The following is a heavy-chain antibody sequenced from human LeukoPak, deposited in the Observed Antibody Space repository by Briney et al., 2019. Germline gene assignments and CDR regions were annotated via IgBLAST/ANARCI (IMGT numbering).Heavy chain of an antibody. D-gene: IGHD3-3*01. CDR3: ARVLDYDIWSGSSD. CDR1: VGTFSSYT. Sequence: SVKVSCKASVGTFSSYTISWGRHAPGQGLEWMGGIIPIFGTANYAQKFQGRVTITADESTSTAYMELSRLTYENTAGYYWARVLDYDIWSGSSDWGQGPLVTVSS. J-gene: IGHJ4*02. CDR2: IIPIFGTA. V-gene: IGHV1-69*01.